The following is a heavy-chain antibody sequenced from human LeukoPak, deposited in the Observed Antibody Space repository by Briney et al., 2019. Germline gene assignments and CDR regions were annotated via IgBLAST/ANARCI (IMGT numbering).Heavy chain of an antibody. CDR2: ISGSGGST. J-gene: IGHJ4*02. CDR3: SDDPTMIVVVIPDY. CDR1: GFTFSSYA. D-gene: IGHD3-22*01. Sequence: GGSLRLSCAASGFTFSSYAMSWVRQAPGKGLEWVSAISGSGGSTYYADSVKGRFTISRDNSNNTLYLQMNSLRAEDTAVYYCSDDPTMIVVVIPDYWGQATLATAYS. V-gene: IGHV3-23*01.